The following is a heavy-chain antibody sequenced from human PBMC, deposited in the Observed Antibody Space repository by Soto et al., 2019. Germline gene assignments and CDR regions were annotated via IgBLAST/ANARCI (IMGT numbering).Heavy chain of an antibody. D-gene: IGHD6-19*01. Sequence: QVQLVESGGGVVQPGRSLRLSCAASGFTFSSYAMHWVRQAPGKGLEWVAVISYDGSNKYYADSVKGRFTISRDNSKNXLXXQMNRLRAEDTAVYYCAREDSSGWYEYYYYYGMDVWGQGTTVTVSS. CDR3: AREDSSGWYEYYYYYGMDV. CDR1: GFTFSSYA. J-gene: IGHJ6*02. V-gene: IGHV3-30-3*01. CDR2: ISYDGSNK.